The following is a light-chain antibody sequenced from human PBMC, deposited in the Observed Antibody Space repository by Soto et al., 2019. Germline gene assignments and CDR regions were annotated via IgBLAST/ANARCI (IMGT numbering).Light chain of an antibody. Sequence: DIQMTQSPSTLSASVGDRVTITCRARQSISSWLAWYQQKPGIAPKLLIYDASNLESGVPSRFSGSGSGTEFTLTISSLQPDDSATYYCQHYNSYPWTFGQGTKVEV. CDR2: DAS. V-gene: IGKV1-5*01. CDR1: QSISSW. CDR3: QHYNSYPWT. J-gene: IGKJ1*01.